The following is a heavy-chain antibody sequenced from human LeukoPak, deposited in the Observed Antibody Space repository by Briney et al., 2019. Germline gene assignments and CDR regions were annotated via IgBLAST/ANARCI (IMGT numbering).Heavy chain of an antibody. CDR2: INHSGST. V-gene: IGHV4-34*01. CDR1: GGSFSGYY. CDR3: ARGGTYYDFWSGYPPDY. J-gene: IGHJ4*02. Sequence: SETLSLTCAVYGGSFSGYYWSWIRQPPGKGLEWIGEINHSGSTYYNPSLKSRVTISVDTSKNQFSLKLSFVTAADTAVYYCARGGTYYDFWSGYPPDYWGQGTLVTVSS. D-gene: IGHD3-3*01.